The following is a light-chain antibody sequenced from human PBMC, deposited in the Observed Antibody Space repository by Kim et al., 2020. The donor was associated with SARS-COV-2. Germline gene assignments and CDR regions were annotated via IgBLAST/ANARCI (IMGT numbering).Light chain of an antibody. J-gene: IGLJ2*01. V-gene: IGLV3-19*01. Sequence: VALGQTVSITCQGNSLRSYYATWHQQKPGQAPILVIYGKNNRPSGIPDRFSGSSSGNTASLTITGTQAGDEADYYCNSRDSNDNVVFGGGTQLTVL. CDR2: GKN. CDR3: NSRDSNDNVV. CDR1: SLRSYY.